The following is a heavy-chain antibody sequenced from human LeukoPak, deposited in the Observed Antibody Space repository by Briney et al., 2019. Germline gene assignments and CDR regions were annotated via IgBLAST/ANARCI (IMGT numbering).Heavy chain of an antibody. CDR3: ARPISGYNFGYVY. J-gene: IGHJ4*02. CDR2: INPSGGSA. D-gene: IGHD5-18*01. Sequence: ASVKVSCKASGYTFTSYYIHWVRQAPGQGLEWMGIINPSGGSASYAQKFQGRVTMTRDTSMSTVCMELSSLRSEDTAVYYCARPISGYNFGYVYWGQGTLVTVSS. V-gene: IGHV1-46*01. CDR1: GYTFTSYY.